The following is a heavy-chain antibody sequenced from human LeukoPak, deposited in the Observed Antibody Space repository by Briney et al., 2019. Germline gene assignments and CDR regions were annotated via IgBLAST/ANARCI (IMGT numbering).Heavy chain of an antibody. V-gene: IGHV3-30*14. Sequence: GGSLRLSCAASGFTFSSYAMHWVRQAPGKGLEWVAAISYDGSNRYYADSVKGRFTISRDNSKNTLYLQMGSLRAEDMAVYYCARDAPSTMRGAFDIWGQGTMVTVSS. CDR1: GFTFSSYA. CDR3: ARDAPSTMRGAFDI. CDR2: ISYDGSNR. D-gene: IGHD3-22*01. J-gene: IGHJ3*02.